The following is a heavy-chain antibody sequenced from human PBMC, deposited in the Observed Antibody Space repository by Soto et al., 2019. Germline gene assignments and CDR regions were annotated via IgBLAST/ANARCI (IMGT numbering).Heavy chain of an antibody. J-gene: IGHJ1*01. Sequence: SVKVSCKASGGTFSSYAISWVRQAPGQGLEWMGGIIPIFGTANYAQKFQGRVTITADESTSTAYMELSSLRSEDTAVYYCARVPYNYYDSSGYYYGYFQNWGQGTLVTVSS. CDR3: ARVPYNYYDSSGYYYGYFQN. CDR1: GGTFSSYA. D-gene: IGHD3-22*01. CDR2: IIPIFGTA. V-gene: IGHV1-69*13.